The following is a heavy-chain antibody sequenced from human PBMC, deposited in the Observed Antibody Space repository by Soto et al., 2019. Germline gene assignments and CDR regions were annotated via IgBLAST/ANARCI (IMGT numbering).Heavy chain of an antibody. J-gene: IGHJ4*02. CDR3: ARGIASSFYYSDY. CDR1: GFTFSPHA. D-gene: IGHD2-2*01. V-gene: IGHV3-21*01. Sequence: PGGPLRLSCAASGFTFSPHAMNWVRQAPGKGLEWVSSISNFNNYIFYADSVKGRCTISRDNAKNSVYLQMNSLRDEDTAVYYCARGIASSFYYSDYWGQGTQVTVSS. CDR2: ISNFNNYI.